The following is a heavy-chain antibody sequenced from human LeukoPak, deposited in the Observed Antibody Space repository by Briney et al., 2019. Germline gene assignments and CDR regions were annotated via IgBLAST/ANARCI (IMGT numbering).Heavy chain of an antibody. CDR2: IRYDGSNK. CDR1: GFTFSSYG. J-gene: IGHJ4*02. D-gene: IGHD3-10*01. Sequence: GGSLRLSCAASGFTFSSYGMHWVRQAPGKGLEWVAFIRYDGSNKYYADSVKGRFTISRDNSKNTLYLQMNSLRAEDTAVYYCAKVPYYGSGSYYKDWGQGTLVTVSS. CDR3: AKVPYYGSGSYYKD. V-gene: IGHV3-30*02.